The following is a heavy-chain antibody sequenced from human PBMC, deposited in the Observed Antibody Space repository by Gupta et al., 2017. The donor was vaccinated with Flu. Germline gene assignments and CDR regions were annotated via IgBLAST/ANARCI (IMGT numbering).Heavy chain of an antibody. Sequence: QVEMVQSGGGVVQPGRSLRLSCAASGFIFTRYAMHWVRQAPAKGLEWVAITSYDDTKKYYADSVKGRFTIARDNSKNTVYLQMNSLKPEDTAVYYCARDEDNYGGDYGYYYYMDVWGQGSTVTVSS. D-gene: IGHD2-21*02. CDR2: TSYDDTKK. V-gene: IGHV3-30*04. CDR3: ARDEDNYGGDYGYYYYMDV. CDR1: GFIFTRYA. J-gene: IGHJ6*03.